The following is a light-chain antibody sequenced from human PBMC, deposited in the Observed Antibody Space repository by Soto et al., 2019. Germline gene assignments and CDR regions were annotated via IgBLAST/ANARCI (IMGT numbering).Light chain of an antibody. J-gene: IGKJ3*01. V-gene: IGKV1-39*01. CDR2: AAP. CDR3: QQRYSIPFT. Sequence: DIQMTQSPSSLSASVGDRVTITCRTSQSISSNLNGYQQKPGKAPKLLIYAAPSLQSGVPSRFSGSGSVTDFTLTISSLQPGAFATYYCQQRYSIPFTFRPGTKVDIK. CDR1: QSISSN.